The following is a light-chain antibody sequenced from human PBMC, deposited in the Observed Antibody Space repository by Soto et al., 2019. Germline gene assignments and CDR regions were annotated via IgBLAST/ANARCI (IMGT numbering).Light chain of an antibody. V-gene: IGKV1-5*01. CDR3: QQYKSYPWT. J-gene: IGKJ1*01. CDR1: QSISSW. Sequence: DIQMTQSPSTLSASVGDRVTITCRASQSISSWLAWYRQKPGKAPKLLIYDASSLESGVPSRFSGSGSGTEFTLTISSLQPDDFATYYCQQYKSYPWTFGQGTKVEIK. CDR2: DAS.